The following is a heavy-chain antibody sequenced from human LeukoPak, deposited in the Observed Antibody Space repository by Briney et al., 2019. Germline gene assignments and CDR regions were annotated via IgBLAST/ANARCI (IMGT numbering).Heavy chain of an antibody. CDR3: AKAVGKYSGSSLDY. V-gene: IGHV3-30*02. CDR2: IPYDGSNK. CDR1: GFTFSNYG. J-gene: IGHJ4*02. Sequence: GGSLRLSCAASGFTFSNYGMHWVRQAPGKGLEWVTFIPYDGSNKYYVDFVKGRFTISRDKNTLYLQMNSLRAEDTAVYYCAKAVGKYSGSSLDYWGQGTLVTVSS. D-gene: IGHD1-26*01.